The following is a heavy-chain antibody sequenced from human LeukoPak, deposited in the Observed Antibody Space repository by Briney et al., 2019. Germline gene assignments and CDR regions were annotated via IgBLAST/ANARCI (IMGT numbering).Heavy chain of an antibody. CDR1: GGSISSGGYY. Sequence: SETLSLTCTVSGGSISSGGYYWSWIRQHPGKGLEWIGYIYYSGSTYYNPSLKSRVTISVDTSKNQFSLKLSSVTAADTAVYYCARGPYDFWSGYYYYYMDVWGKGTTVTVSS. D-gene: IGHD3-3*01. CDR2: IYYSGST. V-gene: IGHV4-31*03. J-gene: IGHJ6*03. CDR3: ARGPYDFWSGYYYYYMDV.